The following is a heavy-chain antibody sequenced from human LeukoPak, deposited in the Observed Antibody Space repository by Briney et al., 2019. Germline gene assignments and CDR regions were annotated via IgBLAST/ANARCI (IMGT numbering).Heavy chain of an antibody. CDR3: AKSAPAYYDILTGYYGYFDY. J-gene: IGHJ4*02. CDR2: ISGSGGST. V-gene: IGHV3-23*01. CDR1: GFTFSSYG. Sequence: GGTLRLSCAASGFTFSSYGMSWVRQAPGKGLEWVSAISGSGGSTYYADSVKGRFTISRDNSKNTLYLQMNSLRAEDTAVYYCAKSAPAYYDILTGYYGYFDYWGQGTLVTVSS. D-gene: IGHD3-9*01.